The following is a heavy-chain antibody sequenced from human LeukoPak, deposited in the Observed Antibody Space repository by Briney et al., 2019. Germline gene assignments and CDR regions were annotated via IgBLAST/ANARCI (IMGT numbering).Heavy chain of an antibody. V-gene: IGHV4-38-2*01. CDR3: ARAWGVGGSYINWFDP. Sequence: PSETLSLTCAVSGYSISRGYSWGWVRQPPGKGLECMGTIHHSGSTYYSPSLKSRLTISLDTSKNHFSLKLTSVTAADTAVYYCARAWGVGGSYINWFDPWGQGTLVTVSS. D-gene: IGHD1-26*01. J-gene: IGHJ5*02. CDR1: GYSISRGYS. CDR2: IHHSGST.